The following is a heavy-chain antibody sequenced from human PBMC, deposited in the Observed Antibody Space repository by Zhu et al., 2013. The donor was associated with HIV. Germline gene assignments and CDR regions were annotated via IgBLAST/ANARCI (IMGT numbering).Heavy chain of an antibody. CDR1: GYTFSDYG. J-gene: IGHJ6*02. CDR2: MNPNSGNT. CDR3: ARGLGVTYYYDSSGMDV. Sequence: QVQVVQSGAEVKKPGASVKVSCKASGYTFSDYGITWVRQAPGQGLEWMGWMNPNSGNTGYAQKFQGRVTMTRNTSISTAYMELSSLRSEDTAVYYCARGLGVTYYYDSSGMDVWGQGTTVTVSS. D-gene: IGHD3-22*01. V-gene: IGHV1-8*02.